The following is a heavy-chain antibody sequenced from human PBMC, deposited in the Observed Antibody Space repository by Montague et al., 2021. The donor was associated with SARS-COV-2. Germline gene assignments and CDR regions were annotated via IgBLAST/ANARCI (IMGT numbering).Heavy chain of an antibody. Sequence: YSGTTFINPSLESRVTISVDASKNQFSLNLTSVTAADTAVYYCARPLVRGVPKAFDIWGQG. CDR2: YSGTT. D-gene: IGHD3-10*01. CDR3: ARPLVRGVPKAFDI. J-gene: IGHJ3*02. V-gene: IGHV4-39*01.